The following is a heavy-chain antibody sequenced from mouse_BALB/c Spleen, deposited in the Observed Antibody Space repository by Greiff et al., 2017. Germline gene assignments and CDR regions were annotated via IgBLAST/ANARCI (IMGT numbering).Heavy chain of an antibody. Sequence: EVQLVESGGGLVKPGGSLKLSCAASGFTFSSYAMSWVRQSPEKRLEWVAEISSGGSYTYYPDTVTGRFTISRDNAKNTLYLEMSSLRSEDTAMYYCAREENYAFDYWGQGTTLTVSS. J-gene: IGHJ2*01. CDR1: GFTFSSYA. V-gene: IGHV5-9-4*01. CDR3: AREENYAFDY. D-gene: IGHD1-1*01. CDR2: ISSGGSYT.